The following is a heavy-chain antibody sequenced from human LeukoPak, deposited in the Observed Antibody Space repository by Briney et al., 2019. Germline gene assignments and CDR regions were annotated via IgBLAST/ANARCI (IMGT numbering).Heavy chain of an antibody. CDR1: GASMNTHY. J-gene: IGHJ4*02. CDR2: MLDTVTT. V-gene: IGHV4-59*08. Sequence: SETLSLTCAVSGASMNTHYWSWIRQPPGKGPEWIGYMLDTVTTKDNPSLKSRFTLSADTSKNQFSLKLSSVTAADTAVYYCARLDGDSPDYWGQGTLVTVSS. D-gene: IGHD4-17*01. CDR3: ARLDGDSPDY.